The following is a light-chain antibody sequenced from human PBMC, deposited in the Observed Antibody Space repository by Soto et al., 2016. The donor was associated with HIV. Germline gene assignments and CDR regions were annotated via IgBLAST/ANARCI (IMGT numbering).Light chain of an antibody. CDR1: QGISNY. CDR2: AAS. Sequence: DIQMTQSPSSLSASVGDRVTITCRASQGISNYLAWYQQKPGKVPKLLIYAASTLQSGVPSRFSGSGSGTDFTLTISSLQPEDVATYYCQKYNSAPRITFGRRDQGGD. V-gene: IGKV1-27*01. J-gene: IGKJ4*01. CDR3: QKYNSAPRIT.